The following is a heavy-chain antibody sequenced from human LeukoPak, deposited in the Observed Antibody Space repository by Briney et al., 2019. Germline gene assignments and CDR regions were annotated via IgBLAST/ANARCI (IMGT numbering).Heavy chain of an antibody. CDR1: GGSISSSSYY. J-gene: IGHJ4*02. V-gene: IGHV4-39*01. CDR2: IYYSGST. CDR3: ATLVRGYSYGTDY. D-gene: IGHD5-18*01. Sequence: SETLSLTCTVSGGSISSSSYYWGWIRQPPGKGLEWIGSIYYSGSTYYNPSLKSRVTISVDTSKNQFFLKLSSVTAADTAVYYCATLVRGYSYGTDYWGQGTLVTVSS.